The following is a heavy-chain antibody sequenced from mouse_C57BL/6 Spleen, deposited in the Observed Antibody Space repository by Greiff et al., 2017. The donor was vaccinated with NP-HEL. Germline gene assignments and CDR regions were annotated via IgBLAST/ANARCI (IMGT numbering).Heavy chain of an antibody. CDR1: GYSFTDYN. V-gene: IGHV1-39*01. CDR3: AREFITTVVAPFDY. CDR2: INPNYGTT. Sequence: QLVESGPELVKPGASVKISCKASGYSFTDYNMNWVKQSNGKSLEWIGVINPNYGTTSYNQKFKGKATLTVDQSSSTAYMQLNSLTSEDSAVYYCAREFITTVVAPFDYWGQGTTLTVSS. D-gene: IGHD1-1*01. J-gene: IGHJ2*01.